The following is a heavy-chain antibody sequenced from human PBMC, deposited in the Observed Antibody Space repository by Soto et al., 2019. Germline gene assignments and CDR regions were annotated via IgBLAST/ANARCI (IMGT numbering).Heavy chain of an antibody. D-gene: IGHD2-21*01. Sequence: GGSLRLSCAASGFTLNSYWMSWVRQAPGKGLEGVANRKLDGSEEVYVDSVKGRFTISRDNADNSLYLKMNSLRAEDTAVSYCASHSCVGKCSLDYWGQGALVTVSS. CDR1: GFTLNSYW. V-gene: IGHV3-7*01. CDR2: RKLDGSEE. J-gene: IGHJ4*02. CDR3: ASHSCVGKCSLDY.